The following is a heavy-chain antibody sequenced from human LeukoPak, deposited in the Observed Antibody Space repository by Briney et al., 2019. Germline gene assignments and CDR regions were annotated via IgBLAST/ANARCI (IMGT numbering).Heavy chain of an antibody. Sequence: SQTLSLTCAISGDSVSRNTAGWNWIRQSPSRGPEWLGRTYYRSKWYSDFAPSVRNRITINPDTSKNQFSLQLNSVTPEDTAVYYCARQYDSSGYIYYYYYMDVWGKGTTVTISS. CDR3: ARQYDSSGYIYYYYYMDV. J-gene: IGHJ6*03. CDR2: TYYRSKWYS. CDR1: GDSVSRNTAG. D-gene: IGHD3-22*01. V-gene: IGHV6-1*01.